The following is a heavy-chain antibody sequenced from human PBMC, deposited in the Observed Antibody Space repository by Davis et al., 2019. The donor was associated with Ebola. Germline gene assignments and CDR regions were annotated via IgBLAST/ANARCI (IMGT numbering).Heavy chain of an antibody. CDR2: IWYDGSNK. Sequence: PGGSLRLSCAASGFTFSSYGMHWVRQAPGKGLEWVAVIWYDGSNKYYADSVKGRFTISRDNSKNTLYLQMNSLRAEDTALYYSARVDENGDTDYWGQGTLVTVSS. CDR1: GFTFSSYG. CDR3: ARVDENGDTDY. D-gene: IGHD4-17*01. V-gene: IGHV3-33*01. J-gene: IGHJ4*02.